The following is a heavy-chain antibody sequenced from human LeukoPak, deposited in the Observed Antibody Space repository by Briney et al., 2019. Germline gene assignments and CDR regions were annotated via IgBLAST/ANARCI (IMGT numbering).Heavy chain of an antibody. D-gene: IGHD6-6*01. CDR3: SRHYSSSSFDP. Sequence: ASVKVSCKAPGYTFTSYAMNWVRQAPGQGLEWMGWINTNTGNPTYAQGFTGRFVFSLDTSVSTAYLQISSLKASDTAMYYCSRHYSSSSFDPWGQGTLVTVSS. J-gene: IGHJ5*02. V-gene: IGHV7-4-1*02. CDR1: GYTFTSYA. CDR2: INTNTGNP.